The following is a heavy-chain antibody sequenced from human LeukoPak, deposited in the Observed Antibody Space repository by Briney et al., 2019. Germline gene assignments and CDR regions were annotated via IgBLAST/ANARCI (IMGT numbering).Heavy chain of an antibody. Sequence: GGSLRLSCAAAGFILSSSWMTWVRQAPGKGLEWVAAIWNDGSKSHYADSVKGRFTISRDNSNNTLYLEINSLRAEDTAVYYCARGPLSSGYYVSWLDYWGQGTLVTVSS. J-gene: IGHJ4*02. CDR2: IWNDGSKS. V-gene: IGHV3-33*08. CDR1: GFILSSSW. D-gene: IGHD6-19*01. CDR3: ARGPLSSGYYVSWLDY.